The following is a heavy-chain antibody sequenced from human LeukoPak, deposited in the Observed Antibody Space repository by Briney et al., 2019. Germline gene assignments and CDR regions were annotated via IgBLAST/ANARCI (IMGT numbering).Heavy chain of an antibody. Sequence: PGGSLRLSFAASGFTFSSYAMSWLRQTPQKGLEWVSGISVTGDITYYADSVKGRFTIARDNSRTTLYLQLNSLRADDTAAYYCAKSHITRYPLQYYFDLLRQGAQVIVSS. J-gene: IGHJ4*02. CDR1: GFTFSSYA. D-gene: IGHD2-21*01. CDR2: ISVTGDIT. V-gene: IGHV3-23*01. CDR3: AKSHITRYPLQYYFDL.